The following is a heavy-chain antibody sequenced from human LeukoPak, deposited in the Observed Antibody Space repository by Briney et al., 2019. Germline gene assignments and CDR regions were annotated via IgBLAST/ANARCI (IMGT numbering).Heavy chain of an antibody. V-gene: IGHV4-59*08. CDR1: GGSISSYY. Sequence: SETLSLTFTVSGGSISSYYWSWIRQPPGKGLEWIGYIYYSGSTNYNPSLKSRVTISVDTSKNQFSLKLSSVTAADTAVYYCARNSLGSLDYWGQGTLVTVSS. J-gene: IGHJ4*02. CDR3: ARNSLGSLDY. D-gene: IGHD2/OR15-2a*01. CDR2: IYYSGST.